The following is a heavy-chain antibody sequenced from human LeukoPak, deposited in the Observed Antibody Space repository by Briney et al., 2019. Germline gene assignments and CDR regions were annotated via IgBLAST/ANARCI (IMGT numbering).Heavy chain of an antibody. J-gene: IGHJ4*02. V-gene: IGHV3-9*01. CDR3: AKARQKWLAPLDY. Sequence: GGSLRLSCAASGFIFDDYAMHWVRQGPGKGLEWVSGISWNSGSIGYADSVKGRFTISRDNAKNSLYLQMNSLRAEDTALYFCAKARQKWLAPLDYWGQGTLDTVSS. CDR2: ISWNSGSI. CDR1: GFIFDDYA. D-gene: IGHD6-19*01.